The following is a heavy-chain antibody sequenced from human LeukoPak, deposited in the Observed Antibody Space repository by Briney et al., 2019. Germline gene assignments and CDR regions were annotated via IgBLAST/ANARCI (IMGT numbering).Heavy chain of an antibody. V-gene: IGHV4-59*01. D-gene: IGHD3-3*01. Sequence: SETLSLTCTVSGGSISSYYWSWIRQPPGKGLEWIGYIYYSGSTNYNPSHKSRVTISVDTSKNQFSLKLSSVTAADTAVYYCARGATIFGVVLDAFDIWGQGTMVTVSS. CDR2: IYYSGST. CDR1: GGSISSYY. CDR3: ARGATIFGVVLDAFDI. J-gene: IGHJ3*02.